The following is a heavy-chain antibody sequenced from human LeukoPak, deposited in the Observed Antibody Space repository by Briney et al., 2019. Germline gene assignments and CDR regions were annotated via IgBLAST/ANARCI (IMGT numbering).Heavy chain of an antibody. Sequence: PSETKTSCCAVYGGSFNGHHWTWIRQAPGKGLEWIGEIKHSGSTNYNPSLKSRVTISVDTSKNHFSLKLSSVTAADTALYYCARGTTVTTFQAGTYYFYYIHVWGKGKTVAVSS. CDR3: ARGTTVTTFQAGTYYFYYIHV. V-gene: IGHV4-34*01. J-gene: IGHJ6*03. CDR1: GGSFNGHH. D-gene: IGHD4-17*01. CDR2: IKHSGST.